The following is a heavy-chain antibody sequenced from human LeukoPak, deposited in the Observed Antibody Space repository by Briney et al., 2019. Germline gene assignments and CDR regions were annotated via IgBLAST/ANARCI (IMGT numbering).Heavy chain of an antibody. CDR1: GYSFTSYW. CDR3: ASGSAVIWDAFDI. V-gene: IGHV5-51*01. CDR2: IYPGDSDT. J-gene: IGHJ3*02. D-gene: IGHD3-10*01. Sequence: LGESLKISCKGSGYSFTSYWIGWVRQMPGKGLEWMGIIYPGDSDTRYSPSFQGQVTISADKSISTAYLQWSSLKASDTAMYYCASGSAVIWDAFDIWGQGTMVTVSS.